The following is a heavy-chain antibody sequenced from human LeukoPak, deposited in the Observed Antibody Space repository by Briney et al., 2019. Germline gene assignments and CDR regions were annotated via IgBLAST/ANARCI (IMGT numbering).Heavy chain of an antibody. V-gene: IGHV1-2*02. J-gene: IGHJ5*02. D-gene: IGHD6-6*01. CDR2: INPNSGGT. Sequence: GASVKVSCKASGYTFTSYGISWVRQAPGQGLEWMGWINPNSGGTNYAQKFQGRVTMTMDTSISTAYMELSRLRSDDTAVYYCARDLRGQYFSSSSGVWFDPWGQGTLVTVSS. CDR1: GYTFTSYG. CDR3: ARDLRGQYFSSSSGVWFDP.